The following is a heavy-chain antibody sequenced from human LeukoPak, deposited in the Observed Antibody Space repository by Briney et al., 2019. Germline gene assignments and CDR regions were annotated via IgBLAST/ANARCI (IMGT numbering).Heavy chain of an antibody. CDR2: IYTSGST. Sequence: SETLSLTCTASGGSISSYYWSWIRQPAGKGLEWIGRIYTSGSTNYNPSLKSRVTMSVGTPKNQFSLKLSSVTAADTAVYYCARELGYCSGGSCYSLAAYTFDIWGQATMVTVSS. CDR1: GGSISSYY. J-gene: IGHJ3*02. V-gene: IGHV4-4*07. D-gene: IGHD2-15*01. CDR3: ARELGYCSGGSCYSLAAYTFDI.